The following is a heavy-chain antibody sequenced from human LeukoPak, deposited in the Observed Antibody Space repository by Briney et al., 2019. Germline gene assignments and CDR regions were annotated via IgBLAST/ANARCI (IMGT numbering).Heavy chain of an antibody. Sequence: SETLSLTCAVYGGSFSGYYWSWIRHPPGKGLEGIGEINHSGSTNDNPSLKSPSTISVDTSKNQFSLKLSSVTAADTAVYYCARLWLGGLDAFDIWGQGTMVTVSS. D-gene: IGHD6-19*01. V-gene: IGHV4-34*01. J-gene: IGHJ3*02. CDR1: GGSFSGYY. CDR2: INHSGST. CDR3: ARLWLGGLDAFDI.